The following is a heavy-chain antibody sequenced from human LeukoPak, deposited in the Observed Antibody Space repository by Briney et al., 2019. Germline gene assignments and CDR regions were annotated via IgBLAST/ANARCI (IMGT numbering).Heavy chain of an antibody. CDR2: ISYDGSNK. Sequence: GGSLRLSCAASGFTFSSYGMHWVRQAPGKGLEWVAVISYDGSNKYYADSVEGRFTISRDNSKNTLYLQMNSLRAEDTAVYYCAKETASYCGGDCHLRIDYWGQGTLVTVSS. V-gene: IGHV3-30*18. D-gene: IGHD2-21*02. CDR1: GFTFSSYG. CDR3: AKETASYCGGDCHLRIDY. J-gene: IGHJ4*02.